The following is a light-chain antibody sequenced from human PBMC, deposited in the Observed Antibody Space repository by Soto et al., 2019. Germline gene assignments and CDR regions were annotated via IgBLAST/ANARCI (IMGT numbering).Light chain of an antibody. CDR2: GAS. CDR1: QSVSSSY. J-gene: IGKJ1*01. CDR3: QQYNNWPQT. Sequence: EIVLTQSPGTLSLSPGERATLSCRASQSVSSSYLAWYQQKPGQAPRLLIYGASTRATGIPARFSGSGSGTEFTLTISSLQSEDFAVYYCQQYNNWPQTFGHGTKVDI. V-gene: IGKV3-15*01.